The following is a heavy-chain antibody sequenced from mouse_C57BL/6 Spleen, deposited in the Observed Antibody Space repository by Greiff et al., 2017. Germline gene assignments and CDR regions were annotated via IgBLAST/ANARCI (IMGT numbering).Heavy chain of an antibody. CDR3: ARSGDYSNYVGNYAMDY. CDR2: INPGSGGT. CDR1: GYAFTNYL. V-gene: IGHV1-54*01. J-gene: IGHJ4*01. Sequence: VQLQQSGAELVRPGTSVKVSCKASGYAFTNYLIEWVKQRPGQGLEWIGVINPGSGGTNYNEKFKGKATLTADKSSSTAYMQLSSLTSEDSAVYFCARSGDYSNYVGNYAMDYWGQGTSVTVSS. D-gene: IGHD2-5*01.